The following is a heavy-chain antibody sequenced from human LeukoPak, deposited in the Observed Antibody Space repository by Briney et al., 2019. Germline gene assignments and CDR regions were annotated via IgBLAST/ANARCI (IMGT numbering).Heavy chain of an antibody. CDR3: ATYCSGGSCYSGGAFDI. V-gene: IGHV4-39*01. CDR2: IYYSGST. CDR1: GGSISSSGYY. D-gene: IGHD2-15*01. J-gene: IGHJ3*02. Sequence: SETLSLTCTVSGGSISSSGYYWGWIRQPPGKGLEWIGSIYYSGSTYYNPSLKSRVTISVDTSKNQFSLKLSSVTAADTAVYYCATYCSGGSCYSGGAFDIWGQGTMVTVSS.